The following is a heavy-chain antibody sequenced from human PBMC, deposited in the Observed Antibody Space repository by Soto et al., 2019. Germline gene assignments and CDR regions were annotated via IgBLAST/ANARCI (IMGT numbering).Heavy chain of an antibody. Sequence: PSETLCLSCTVSGGSVISGSHYWSWVRLPPGKGLEWIGYIYHNGNTNYHPSLESRVTISVDTSKNQFSLKLKSVTAPATAVYYWENPAPPYCSGRAFGGNGTTVPVSP. V-gene: IGHV4-61*01. D-gene: IGHD3-10*01. CDR2: IYHNGNT. J-gene: IGHJ6*04. CDR3: ENPAPPYCSGRAF. CDR1: GGSVISGSHY.